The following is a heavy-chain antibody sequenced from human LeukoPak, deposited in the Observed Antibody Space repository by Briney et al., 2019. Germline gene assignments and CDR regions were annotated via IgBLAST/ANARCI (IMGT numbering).Heavy chain of an antibody. CDR3: AREGWNDENNNWLDP. CDR2: IYTSGST. CDR1: GGSISSGSYY. D-gene: IGHD1-1*01. J-gene: IGHJ5*02. V-gene: IGHV4-61*02. Sequence: SETLSLTCTVSGGSISSGSYYWSWIRQPVGKGLEWIGRIYTSGSTNYNPSLKSRVTISVDTSKNQFSLKLTSVTAADTAVYYCAREGWNDENNNWLDPWGQGTLVTVSS.